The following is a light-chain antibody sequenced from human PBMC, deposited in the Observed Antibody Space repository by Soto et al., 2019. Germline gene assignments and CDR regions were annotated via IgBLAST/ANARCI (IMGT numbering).Light chain of an antibody. CDR1: QSVSSN. J-gene: IGKJ1*01. Sequence: EVLMTQSPATLSVSPGERATLSCRASQSVSSNVAWYQQNPGQAPRLLIYDASTRATGVPARFSGSGSGTEFTVTISSLQSEDCAVYFCQQYNNWPQTFGQGTKVEIK. V-gene: IGKV3-15*01. CDR3: QQYNNWPQT. CDR2: DAS.